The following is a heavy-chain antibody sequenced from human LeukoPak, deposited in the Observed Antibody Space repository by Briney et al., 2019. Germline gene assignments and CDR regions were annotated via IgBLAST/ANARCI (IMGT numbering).Heavy chain of an antibody. J-gene: IGHJ5*02. CDR3: GREDCSNVRCHGASDA. CDR2: ISTNNHM. D-gene: IGHD2-8*01. Sequence: PGGSLRLSCVASGFTFSSHAMNWVRQAPGKGLEWVSSISTNNHMYYADSVKGRFTISRDNAKNSLSLQMNSLRGEDTAVYYCGREDCSNVRCHGASDAWGQGTLVTVSS. CDR1: GFTFSSHA. V-gene: IGHV3-69-1*01.